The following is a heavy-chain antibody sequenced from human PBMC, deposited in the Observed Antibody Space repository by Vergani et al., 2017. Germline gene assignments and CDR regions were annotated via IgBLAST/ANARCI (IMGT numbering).Heavy chain of an antibody. Sequence: QITLKESGPTVIKPTQTPTLTCTFSGFSLSTSAEGVGWIRQPPGKALEWLALLYSNGDKRYSPSLKNRVTITEDTSNNQVVFTMTNMDPVDTATYYCAHSLLFGIVIRYYFAFWGQGTLVTVSS. CDR3: AHSLLFGIVIRYYFAF. V-gene: IGHV2-5*01. D-gene: IGHD2-21*01. J-gene: IGHJ4*02. CDR2: LYSNGDK. CDR1: GFSLSTSAEG.